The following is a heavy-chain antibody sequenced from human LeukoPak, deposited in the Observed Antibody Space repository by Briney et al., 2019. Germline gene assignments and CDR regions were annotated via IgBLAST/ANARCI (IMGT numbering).Heavy chain of an antibody. CDR3: ARGDWYYSHSSGYFN. Sequence: SETLSLTCSVSGGSISSSSYYWGWIRQPPGKGLEWIGSIYYTGRIYYNPSLKSRVTMSVDTSKNQFSLKLTSVTAADTAVYSCARGDWYYSHSSGYFNWGQGTLVTVSS. V-gene: IGHV4-39*07. J-gene: IGHJ4*02. CDR2: IYYTGRI. D-gene: IGHD3-22*01. CDR1: GGSISSSSYY.